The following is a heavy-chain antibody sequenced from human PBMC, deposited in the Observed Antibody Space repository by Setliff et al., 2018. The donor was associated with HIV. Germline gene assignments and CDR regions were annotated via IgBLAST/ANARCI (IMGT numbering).Heavy chain of an antibody. V-gene: IGHV3-23*01. Sequence: PGGSLRLSCAASGFTFSNYAMGWVRQGPGKGLEWVSTIGAAGYPTHYAESVKGRFTISKDNSQNALYLQMNSLTDEDTAVYYCAKVFAIDVDGFDIWGQGTMVTVSS. D-gene: IGHD3-16*01. CDR1: GFTFSNYA. CDR3: AKVFAIDVDGFDI. CDR2: IGAAGYPT. J-gene: IGHJ3*02.